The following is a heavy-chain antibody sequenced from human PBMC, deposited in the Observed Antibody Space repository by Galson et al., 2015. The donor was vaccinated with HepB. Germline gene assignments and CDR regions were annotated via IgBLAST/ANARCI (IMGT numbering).Heavy chain of an antibody. Sequence: SETLSLTCAVYGGSFSGYYWMWVRQPPGKGLEWIAEINHNGGTNYNPSLKSRVTLSVDTSKKQFSLKLSSVTAADTAFYYCARRGGYGDYAFDKWGPGTMVTVSS. CDR2: INHNGGT. D-gene: IGHD4-17*01. V-gene: IGHV4-34*01. CDR3: ARRGGYGDYAFDK. J-gene: IGHJ3*02. CDR1: GGSFSGYY.